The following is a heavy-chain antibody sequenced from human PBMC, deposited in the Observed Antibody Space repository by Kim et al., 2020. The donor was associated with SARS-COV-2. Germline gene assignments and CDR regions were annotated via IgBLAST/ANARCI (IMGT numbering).Heavy chain of an antibody. CDR2: IWYDGSNK. V-gene: IGHV3-33*01. Sequence: GGSLRLSCAASGFTFSSYGMHWVRQAPGKGLEWVAVIWYDGSNKYYADSVKGRFTISRDNSKNTLYLQMNSLRAEDTAVYYCARAPGTGGWPKYYFDYWGQGTLVTVSS. D-gene: IGHD6-19*01. J-gene: IGHJ4*02. CDR1: GFTFSSYG. CDR3: ARAPGTGGWPKYYFDY.